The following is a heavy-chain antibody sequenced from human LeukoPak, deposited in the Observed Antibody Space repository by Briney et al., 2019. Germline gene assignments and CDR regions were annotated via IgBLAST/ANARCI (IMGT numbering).Heavy chain of an antibody. V-gene: IGHV4-4*07. CDR2: IYTSGST. CDR3: ARGGISRSLPAAMYPRYYYYMDV. D-gene: IGHD2-2*01. Sequence: SETLSLTCTVSGGSISSYYWSWIRQPAGKGLEWIGRIYTSGSTNYNPSLKSRVTMSVDTSKNQFSLKLSSVTAADTAVYYCARGGISRSLPAAMYPRYYYYMDVWGKGTTVTISS. J-gene: IGHJ6*03. CDR1: GGSISSYY.